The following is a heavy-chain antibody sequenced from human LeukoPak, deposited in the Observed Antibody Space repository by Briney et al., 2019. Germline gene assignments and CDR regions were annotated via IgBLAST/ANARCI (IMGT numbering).Heavy chain of an antibody. D-gene: IGHD3-10*01. V-gene: IGHV4-39*07. CDR3: ARGRGGSGSYYLGRGGYYYYYMDV. Sequence: SETLSLTCTVSGGSISSSSYYWGWIRQPPGKGLEWIGEINHSGSTNYNPSLKSRVTISVDTSKNQFSLKLSSVTAADTAVYYCARGRGGSGSYYLGRGGYYYYYMDVWGKGTTVTVSS. CDR2: INHSGST. CDR1: GGSISSSSYY. J-gene: IGHJ6*03.